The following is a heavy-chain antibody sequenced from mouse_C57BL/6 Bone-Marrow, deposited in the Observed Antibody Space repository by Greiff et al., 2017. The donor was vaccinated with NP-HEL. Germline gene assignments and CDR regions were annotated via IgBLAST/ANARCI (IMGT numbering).Heavy chain of an antibody. CDR3: ARGVTYYGYDYFDY. CDR2: INPGSGGT. CDR1: GYAFTNYL. D-gene: IGHD2-9*01. J-gene: IGHJ2*01. V-gene: IGHV1-54*01. Sequence: QVQLKESGAELVRPGTSVKVSCKASGYAFTNYLIEWVKQRPGQGLEWIGVINPGSGGTNYNEKFKGKATLTADKSSSTAYMQLSSLTSEDSAVYFCARGVTYYGYDYFDYWGQGTTLTVSS.